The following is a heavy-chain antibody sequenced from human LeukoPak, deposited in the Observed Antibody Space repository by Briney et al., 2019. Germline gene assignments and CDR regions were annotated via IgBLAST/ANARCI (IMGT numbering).Heavy chain of an antibody. CDR2: INHSGST. J-gene: IGHJ4*02. V-gene: IGHV4-34*01. CDR3: ARGRKDIVVVPAAIFNY. CDR1: GGSFSGCY. D-gene: IGHD2-2*01. Sequence: TSETLSLTCAVYGGSFSGCYWSWIRQPPGKGLEWIGEINHSGSTNYNPSLKSRVTISVDTSKNQFSLKLSSVTAADTAVYYCARGRKDIVVVPAAIFNYWGRGTLVTVSS.